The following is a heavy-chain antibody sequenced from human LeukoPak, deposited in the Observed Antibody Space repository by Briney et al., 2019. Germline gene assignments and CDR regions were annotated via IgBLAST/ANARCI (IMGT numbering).Heavy chain of an antibody. CDR1: GFTFSTSA. CDR2: ISGSGGST. Sequence: GGSLRLSCVVSGFTFSTSAMSWVRQAPGKGLEWVSAISGSGGSTYYADSVKSRFTISRDNSKNTLYLQMNSLRAEDTAVYYCALNGREVPSGAFDIWGQGTMVTVSS. D-gene: IGHD3-16*02. CDR3: ALNGREVPSGAFDI. V-gene: IGHV3-23*01. J-gene: IGHJ3*02.